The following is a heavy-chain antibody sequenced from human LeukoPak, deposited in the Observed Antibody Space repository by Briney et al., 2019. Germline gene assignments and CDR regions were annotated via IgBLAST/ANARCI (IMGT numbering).Heavy chain of an antibody. CDR3: ARPGYSGHV. Sequence: QPGGSLRLSCAASGFIFSTYGMHWVRQAPGKGLEWVAVIWYDGSNKYYADSVQGRFTISRDNSKNTLYLQMNSLRAEDTAVYYCARPGYSGHVWGQGTLVTVSS. CDR2: IWYDGSNK. V-gene: IGHV3-33*01. CDR1: GFIFSTYG. D-gene: IGHD1-26*01. J-gene: IGHJ4*02.